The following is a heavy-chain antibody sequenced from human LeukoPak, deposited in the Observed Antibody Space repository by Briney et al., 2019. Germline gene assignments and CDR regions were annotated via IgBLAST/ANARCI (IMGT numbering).Heavy chain of an antibody. CDR3: AKNGGYSYGLYYFDY. V-gene: IGHV3-23*01. Sequence: GSLRLSCAASGFAFSSYAMSWVRQAPGKGLEWVSSIISSGGVTYYADSVKGRFTISRDNSKNTVYLQMDSLRAEDSAVYYCAKNGGYSYGLYYFDYWGQGTLVTVSS. CDR2: IISSGGVT. CDR1: GFAFSSYA. J-gene: IGHJ4*02. D-gene: IGHD5-18*01.